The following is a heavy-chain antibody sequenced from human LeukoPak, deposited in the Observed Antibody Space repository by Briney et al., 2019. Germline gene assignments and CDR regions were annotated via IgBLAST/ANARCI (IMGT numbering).Heavy chain of an antibody. V-gene: IGHV4-59*01. CDR1: GGSINSYF. CDR2: IYYSGST. J-gene: IGHJ4*02. CDR3: ARDCRGYYFDY. Sequence: PSETLSLTCSVSGGSINSYFWSWIRQPPGRGLEWIGYIYYSGSTNYNPSLESRVTISVDTSKNQFSLKLSSVTASDTAVYYCARDCRGYYFDYWGQGTLVTVSS.